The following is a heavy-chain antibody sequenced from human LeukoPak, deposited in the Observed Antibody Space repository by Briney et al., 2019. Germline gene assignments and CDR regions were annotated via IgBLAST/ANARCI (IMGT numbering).Heavy chain of an antibody. V-gene: IGHV3-21*01. CDR3: ARDGYSSSWYYNLDAFDI. Sequence: GGSLRLSCAASGFTFSSYSMNWVRQAPGKGLEWVSSISSSSGYIYYADSVKGRFTISRDNAKNSLYLQMNSLRAEDTAVYYCARDGYSSSWYYNLDAFDIWGQGTMVTVSS. CDR1: GFTFSSYS. D-gene: IGHD6-13*01. J-gene: IGHJ3*02. CDR2: ISSSSGYI.